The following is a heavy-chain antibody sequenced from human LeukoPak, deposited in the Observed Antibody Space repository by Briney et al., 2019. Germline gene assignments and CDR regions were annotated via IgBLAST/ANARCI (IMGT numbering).Heavy chain of an antibody. CDR1: GFTFDDYG. V-gene: IGHV3-23*01. CDR3: ATTYSY. Sequence: PGGSLRLSCAASGFTFDDYGMSWVRQAPGKGLEWISTITTSGGDTYYADSVKGRFTISRDNSKNTLYLQMNSLRAEDTAVYYCATTYSYWGQGTLVTVSS. J-gene: IGHJ4*02. D-gene: IGHD1-1*01. CDR2: ITTSGGDT.